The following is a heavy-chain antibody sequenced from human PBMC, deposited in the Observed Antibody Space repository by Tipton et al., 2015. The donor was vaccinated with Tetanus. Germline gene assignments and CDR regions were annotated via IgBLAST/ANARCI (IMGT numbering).Heavy chain of an antibody. D-gene: IGHD4-17*01. CDR1: GFTFNNYA. J-gene: IGHJ4*02. CDR3: ARGRYLYGDACFVS. Sequence: SLRLSCAASGFTFNNYAMHWVRQAPGKGLEWVAVIPYDGSNKYDAESVKGRLTISRDNSNNTLYVQMDSLRADDTAVYYCARGRYLYGDACFVSWGRGTLVTVSS. CDR2: IPYDGSNK. V-gene: IGHV3-30-3*01.